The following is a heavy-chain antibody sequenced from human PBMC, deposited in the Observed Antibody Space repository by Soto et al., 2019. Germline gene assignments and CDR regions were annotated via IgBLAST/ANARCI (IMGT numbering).Heavy chain of an antibody. D-gene: IGHD2-21*02. V-gene: IGHV4-30-2*01. J-gene: IGHJ3*02. CDR2: IYHSGST. Sequence: SETLSLTCAVSGGSISIGGYSWSCIRQPPGKGLEWIGYIYHSGSTYYNPSLKSRVTISVDRSKNQFSLKLSSVTAADTAVYYCARVGEYCGGDCSPENDAFDIWGQGTMVTVSS. CDR1: GGSISIGGYS. CDR3: ARVGEYCGGDCSPENDAFDI.